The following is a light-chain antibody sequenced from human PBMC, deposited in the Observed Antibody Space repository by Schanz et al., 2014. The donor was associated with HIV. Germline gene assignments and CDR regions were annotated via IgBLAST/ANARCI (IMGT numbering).Light chain of an antibody. CDR1: SSDVGGYNY. Sequence: QSALTQPASVSGSPGQSITISCTGTSSDVGGYNYVSWYQHHPGKAPKLLISEVNKRPSGVPDRFSGSQSGTSASLAISGLQSEDEADYYCAAWDDNLDGWVFGGGTKLTVL. J-gene: IGLJ3*02. CDR3: AAWDDNLDGWV. V-gene: IGLV2-14*01. CDR2: EVN.